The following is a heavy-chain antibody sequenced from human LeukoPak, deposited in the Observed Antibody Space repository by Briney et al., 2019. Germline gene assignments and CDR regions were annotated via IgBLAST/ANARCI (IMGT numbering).Heavy chain of an antibody. V-gene: IGHV3-23*01. D-gene: IGHD6-19*01. J-gene: IGHJ4*02. CDR1: GFTFSSYA. CDR3: AKGTVYSSEPSVFDY. Sequence: GGSLRLSCAASGFTFSSYAMSWVRQAPGKGLEWVSAISGSGGSTYYADSVKGRFTISRDNSKNTLYLQMNSLRAEDTAVYYCAKGTVYSSEPSVFDYWGQGTLVTVSS. CDR2: ISGSGGST.